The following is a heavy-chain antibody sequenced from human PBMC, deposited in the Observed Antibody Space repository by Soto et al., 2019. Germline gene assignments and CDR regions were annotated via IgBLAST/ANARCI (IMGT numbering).Heavy chain of an antibody. CDR3: ARDISYNWNYGDAFDI. CDR2: IYYSGST. D-gene: IGHD1-7*01. CDR1: GGSISSGGYY. V-gene: IGHV4-31*03. J-gene: IGHJ3*02. Sequence: TLSLTCTVSGGSISSGGYYWSWIRQHPGKGLEWIGYIYYSGSTYYNPSLKSRVTISVDTSKNQFSLKLSSVTAADTAVYYCARDISYNWNYGDAFDIWGQGTLVSVS.